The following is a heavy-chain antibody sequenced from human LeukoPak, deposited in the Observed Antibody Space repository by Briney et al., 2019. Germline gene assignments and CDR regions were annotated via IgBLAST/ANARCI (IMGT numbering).Heavy chain of an antibody. D-gene: IGHD6-13*01. CDR3: AKDRYSGLNTIDY. V-gene: IGHV3-30*18. J-gene: IGHJ4*02. CDR1: GFTFSTYG. CDR2: ISYDGSYK. Sequence: GGSLRLSCAASGFTFSTYGMRWVRQAPGKGLEWVAVISYDGSYKFYADSVKGRFTISRDNSKSTLYLQMNSLRAEDTAVYYCAKDRYSGLNTIDYWGQGTLVTVSS.